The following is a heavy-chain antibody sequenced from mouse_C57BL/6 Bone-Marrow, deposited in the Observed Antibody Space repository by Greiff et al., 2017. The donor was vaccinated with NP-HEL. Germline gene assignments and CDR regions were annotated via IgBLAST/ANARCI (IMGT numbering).Heavy chain of an antibody. D-gene: IGHD1-1*01. CDR2: IHPNSGST. Sequence: QVQLQQPGAELVKPGASVKLSCKASGYTFTSYWMHWVKQRPGQALEWIGMIHPNSGSTNYNEKFKSKATLTVDKSSSTAYMQLSSLTSEDSAVYYCARNSIITTVVGGAMDYWGQGTSVTVSS. CDR3: ARNSIITTVVGGAMDY. V-gene: IGHV1-64*01. CDR1: GYTFTSYW. J-gene: IGHJ4*01.